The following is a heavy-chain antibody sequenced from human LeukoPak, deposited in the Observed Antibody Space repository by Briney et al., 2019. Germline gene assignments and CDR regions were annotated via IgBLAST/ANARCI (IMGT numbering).Heavy chain of an antibody. CDR1: GGSISSYY. V-gene: IGHV4-59*08. D-gene: IGHD3-22*01. Sequence: SETLSLTCTVSGGSISSYYWSWIPPPPGKRLEWIGYIYYSGSTNYNPSLKSRVTISVDTSKNQFSLKLSSVTAADTAVYYCARHPPYYYDSSGYYYVPWGQGTLVTVSS. J-gene: IGHJ5*02. CDR3: ARHPPYYYDSSGYYYVP. CDR2: IYYSGST.